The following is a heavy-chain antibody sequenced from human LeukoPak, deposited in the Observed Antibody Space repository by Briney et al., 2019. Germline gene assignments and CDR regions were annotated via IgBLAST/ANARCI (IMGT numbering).Heavy chain of an antibody. CDR2: INPSGGST. V-gene: IGHV1-46*01. Sequence: ASVKVSCKASGYTFTTLDINWVRQAPGQGLEWMGIINPSGGSTSYAQKFQGRVTMTRDTSTSTVYMELSSLRSEDTAVYYCARDNMSGKSEGSGYDDYWGQGTLVTVSS. CDR1: GYTFTTLD. D-gene: IGHD5-12*01. CDR3: ARDNMSGKSEGSGYDDY. J-gene: IGHJ4*02.